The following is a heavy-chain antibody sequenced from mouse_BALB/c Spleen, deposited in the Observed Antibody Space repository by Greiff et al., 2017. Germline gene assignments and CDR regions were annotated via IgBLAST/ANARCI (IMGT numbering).Heavy chain of an antibody. CDR3: AREEGRFAY. CDR2: ITSGGSYT. D-gene: IGHD3-3*01. J-gene: IGHJ3*01. Sequence: DVKLVESGGDLVKPGGSLKLSCAASGFTFSSYGMSWVRQTPDKRLEWVATITSGGSYTYYPDSVKGRFTISRDNAKNTLYLQMSSLKSEDTAMYYCAREEGRFAYWGQGTLVTVSA. V-gene: IGHV5-6*02. CDR1: GFTFSSYG.